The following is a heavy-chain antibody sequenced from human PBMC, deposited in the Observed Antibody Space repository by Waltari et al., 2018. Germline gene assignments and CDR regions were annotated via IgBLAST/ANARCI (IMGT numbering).Heavy chain of an antibody. CDR3: ARMAYGDYVHAFDI. D-gene: IGHD4-17*01. Sequence: QVQLQESGPGLVKPSQTLSLTCTVSGGSISSGSYYWSWIRQPAGKGLEWMGIIYPGDSDTRYSPSFQGQVTISADKSISTAYLQWSSLKASDTAMYYCARMAYGDYVHAFDIWGQGTMVTVSS. CDR1: GGSISSGSYYW. V-gene: IGHV4-61*02. J-gene: IGHJ3*02. CDR2: IYPGDSDT.